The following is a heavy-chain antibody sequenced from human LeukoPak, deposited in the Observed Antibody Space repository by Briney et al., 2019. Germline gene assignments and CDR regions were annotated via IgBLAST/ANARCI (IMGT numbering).Heavy chain of an antibody. J-gene: IGHJ4*02. CDR3: ARHDIAMVRGIRYFDY. D-gene: IGHD3-10*01. CDR2: IYPGDSDT. V-gene: IGHV5-51*01. CDR1: GYSFTSYW. Sequence: GESLQISCKGSGYSFTSYWIGWVRQMPGKGLEWMGIIYPGDSDTRYSPSFQGQVTISADKSISTAYLQWSSLKASDTAMYYCARHDIAMVRGIRYFDYWGQGTLVTVSS.